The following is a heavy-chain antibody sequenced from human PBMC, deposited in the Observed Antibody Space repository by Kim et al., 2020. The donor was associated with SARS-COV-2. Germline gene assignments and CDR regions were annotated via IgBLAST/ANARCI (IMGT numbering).Heavy chain of an antibody. CDR1: GFTFDDYA. Sequence: GGSLRLSCSASGFTFDDYAMHWVRQAPGKGLEWVSGISWNSGSIGYADSVKGRFTISRDNAKNSLYLQMNRLRAEDTALYYCAKDLSSGWRGRSFFDSWGQGTLVPVSS. V-gene: IGHV3-9*01. J-gene: IGHJ4*02. CDR3: AKDLSSGWRGRSFFDS. CDR2: ISWNSGSI. D-gene: IGHD6-19*01.